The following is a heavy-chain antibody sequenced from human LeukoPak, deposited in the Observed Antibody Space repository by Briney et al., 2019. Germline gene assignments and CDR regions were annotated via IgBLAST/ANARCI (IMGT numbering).Heavy chain of an antibody. CDR1: GGTFSSYA. Sequence: GASVKVSCKASGGTFSSYAISWVRQAPGQGLEWMGRIIPILGIANYAQKFQGRVTITADKSTSTAYMELSSLRSEDTAVYYCAAPLSSGWYSIDYWGQGTLVTVSS. J-gene: IGHJ4*02. CDR2: IIPILGIA. CDR3: AAPLSSGWYSIDY. D-gene: IGHD6-19*01. V-gene: IGHV1-69*04.